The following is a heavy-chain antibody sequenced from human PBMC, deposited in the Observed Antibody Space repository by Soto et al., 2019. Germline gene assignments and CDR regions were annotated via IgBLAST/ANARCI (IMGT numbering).Heavy chain of an antibody. J-gene: IGHJ6*02. CDR1: GGSFSGSY. V-gene: IGHV4-34*01. D-gene: IGHD3-10*01. CDR2: INHSGST. CDR3: ARGLSLGSMVRGKTYGMDV. Sequence: SETHSLTCAVYGGSFSGSYWRWIRQPPGRGLEWIGEINHSGSTNYNPSLKSRVTISVDTSKNQFSLKLSSVTAADTAVYYCARGLSLGSMVRGKTYGMDVWGQGTTVT.